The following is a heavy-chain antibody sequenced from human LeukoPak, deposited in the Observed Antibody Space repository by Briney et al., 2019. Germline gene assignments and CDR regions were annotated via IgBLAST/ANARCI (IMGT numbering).Heavy chain of an antibody. D-gene: IGHD6-6*01. Sequence: GASVTVSCKASGYTFTSYYMHWVRQAPGQGLEWMGIINPSGGSTSYAQKFQGRVTMTRDTSTSTVYMELSSLRSEDTAVYYCARRYSSSSSGNWFDPWGQGTLVTVSS. CDR3: ARRYSSSSSGNWFDP. J-gene: IGHJ5*02. CDR1: GYTFTSYY. CDR2: INPSGGST. V-gene: IGHV1-46*01.